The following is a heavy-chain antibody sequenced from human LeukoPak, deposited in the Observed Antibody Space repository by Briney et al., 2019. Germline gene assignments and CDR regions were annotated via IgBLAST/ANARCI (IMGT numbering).Heavy chain of an antibody. D-gene: IGHD4-23*01. CDR1: GFTFSSYT. V-gene: IGHV3-30*04. CDR3: ARATPSPDY. J-gene: IGHJ4*02. Sequence: GGSLRLSCAASGFTFSSYTMHWVRQAPGKGLEWVAVISYDGSNKYYADSVKGRFTISRDNSKNTLYLQMNSLRAEDTAVYYCARATPSPDYWGQGTLVTVSS. CDR2: ISYDGSNK.